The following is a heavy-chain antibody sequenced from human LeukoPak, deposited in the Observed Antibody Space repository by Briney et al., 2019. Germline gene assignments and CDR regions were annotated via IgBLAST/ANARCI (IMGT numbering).Heavy chain of an antibody. Sequence: GRSLRLSCAASGXTFSSYSVHWVRQAPGKGLEWVAVISYDGSNKYYADSVKGRFTVSRDNSKNTLYLQMNSLRAEDTAVYYCAKDIFPTTEYYYDTSGPVDYWGQGTLVTVSS. CDR2: ISYDGSNK. D-gene: IGHD3-22*01. J-gene: IGHJ4*02. V-gene: IGHV3-30-3*01. CDR1: GXTFSSYS. CDR3: AKDIFPTTEYYYDTSGPVDY.